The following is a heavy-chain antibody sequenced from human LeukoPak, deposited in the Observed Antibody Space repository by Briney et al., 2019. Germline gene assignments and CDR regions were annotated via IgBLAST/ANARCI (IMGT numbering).Heavy chain of an antibody. CDR1: GFTFNSYG. J-gene: IGHJ4*02. Sequence: GGSLRLSCAASGFTFNSYGMHWVRQAPGKGLEWVAVISYDGSNKYYADSVKGRFTISRDNSKNTLYLQMNSLRAEDTAVYYCAKDLGYSYGYVADYWGQGTLVTVSS. V-gene: IGHV3-30*18. CDR3: AKDLGYSYGYVADY. CDR2: ISYDGSNK. D-gene: IGHD5-18*01.